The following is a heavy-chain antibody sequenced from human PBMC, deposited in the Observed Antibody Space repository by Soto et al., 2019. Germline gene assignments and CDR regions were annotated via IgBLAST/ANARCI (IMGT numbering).Heavy chain of an antibody. CDR1: GGSISSSNW. V-gene: IGHV4-4*02. J-gene: IGHJ4*02. Sequence: SETLSLTCAVSGGSISSSNWWSWVRQPPGKGLEWIGEIYHSGSTNYNTSLKSRVTISVDKSKNQFSLKLSSVTAADTAVYYCAKLDTAMALDYWGQGTLVTVSS. D-gene: IGHD5-18*01. CDR2: IYHSGST. CDR3: AKLDTAMALDY.